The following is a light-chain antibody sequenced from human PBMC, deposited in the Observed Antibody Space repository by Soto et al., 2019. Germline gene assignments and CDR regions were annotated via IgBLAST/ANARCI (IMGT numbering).Light chain of an antibody. CDR1: QSVSSY. V-gene: IGKV3-11*01. J-gene: IGKJ1*01. CDR2: DAF. CDR3: HQRSNWPWT. Sequence: EIVLTQSPATLSLSPGERAALTCRASQSVSSYLAWYQQKPGQAPRLLIYDAFNRATGIPARFSGSGSGTDFTLTISSLEPEDFAVYYCHQRSNWPWTFGQGTKMEIK.